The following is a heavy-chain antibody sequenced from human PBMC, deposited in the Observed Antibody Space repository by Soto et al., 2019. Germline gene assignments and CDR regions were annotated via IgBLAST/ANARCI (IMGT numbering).Heavy chain of an antibody. CDR1: GAALNSGNYY. V-gene: IGHV4-31*03. CDR2: IYVTGAA. D-gene: IGHD2-21*01. J-gene: IGHJ5*02. CDR3: ARLRIATNNYKWFDP. Sequence: SETLSLTCSVSGAALNSGNYYWSWIRQVPGKGLEWIGHIYVTGAADYNPSLRDRITISQDTSERQFSLNLRLVTAADTAVYYCARLRIATNNYKWFDPWGQGTLVTVSS.